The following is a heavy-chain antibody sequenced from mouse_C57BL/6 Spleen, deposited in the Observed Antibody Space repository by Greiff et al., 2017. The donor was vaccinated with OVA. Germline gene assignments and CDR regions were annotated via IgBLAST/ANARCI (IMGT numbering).Heavy chain of an antibody. CDR2: INPNNGGT. CDR1: GYTFTDYY. V-gene: IGHV1-26*01. Sequence: VQLQQSGPELVKPGASVKISCKASGYTFTDYYMNWVKQSHGKSLEWIGDINPNNGGTSYNQKFKGKATLTVDKSSSTAYMELRSLTSEDSAVYYCARWRSHWYFDVWGTGTTVTVSS. CDR3: ARWRSHWYFDV. J-gene: IGHJ1*03.